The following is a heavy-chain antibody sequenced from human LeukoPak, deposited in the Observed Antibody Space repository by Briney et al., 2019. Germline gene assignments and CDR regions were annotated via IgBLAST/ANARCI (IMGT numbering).Heavy chain of an antibody. V-gene: IGHV4-34*01. J-gene: IGHJ3*02. CDR2: MNHSGGT. Sequence: SETLSLTCAVYGGSFSGYYWSWIRQPPGKGLEWIGEMNHSGGTNYNPYLKSRVTMSVDTSKNQFSLKLSSVTPADTAVYYCARVRATGAFDIWGQGTMVTVSS. CDR3: ARVRATGAFDI. CDR1: GGSFSGYY. D-gene: IGHD5-12*01.